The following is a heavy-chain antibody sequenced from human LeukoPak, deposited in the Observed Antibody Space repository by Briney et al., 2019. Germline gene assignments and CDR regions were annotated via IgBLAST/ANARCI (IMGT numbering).Heavy chain of an antibody. CDR1: GFTFSSYG. CDR3: ARGYRGDY. V-gene: IGHV3-64*01. Sequence: GGSLRLSCAASGFTFSSYGMHWVRQAPGKGLEYVSAISSNGGSTYYANSVKGRFTISRDNSKNTLYLQMGSLRAEDTAVYYCARGYRGDYWGQGTLVTVSS. D-gene: IGHD1-1*01. J-gene: IGHJ4*02. CDR2: ISSNGGST.